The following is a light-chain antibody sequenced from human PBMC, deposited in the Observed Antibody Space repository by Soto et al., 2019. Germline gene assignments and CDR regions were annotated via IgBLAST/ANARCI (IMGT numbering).Light chain of an antibody. CDR2: EVT. Sequence: QSVLTQPASLSGSPGQSITIACTGTNTDVGGYNYVSWYQQHPMKAPKLIIYEVTKSPSGVSARFSGSKSANTASLTISGLQAEDEADYYCNSYTSTNTYVFGTGTKVTVL. J-gene: IGLJ1*01. CDR1: NTDVGGYNY. V-gene: IGLV2-14*01. CDR3: NSYTSTNTYV.